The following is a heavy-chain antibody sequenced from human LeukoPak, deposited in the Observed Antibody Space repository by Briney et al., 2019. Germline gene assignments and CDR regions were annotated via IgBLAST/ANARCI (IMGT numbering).Heavy chain of an antibody. V-gene: IGHV1-69*01. D-gene: IGHD3-10*01. CDR2: IIPIFGTA. CDR1: GGTFISYA. J-gene: IGHJ6*04. CDR3: ARSSGEYYGSDV. Sequence: VXVSFKASGGTFISYAISWVRQAPGQGREWMGGIIPIFGTANYAQKFQGRVTITADESTSTAYMELSSLRSEDTAVYYCARSSGEYYGSDVWGKGTTVTVSS.